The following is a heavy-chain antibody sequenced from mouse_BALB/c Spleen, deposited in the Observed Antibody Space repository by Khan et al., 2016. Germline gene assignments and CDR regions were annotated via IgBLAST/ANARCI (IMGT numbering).Heavy chain of an antibody. V-gene: IGHV3-2*02. Sequence: EVQLQESGPGLVKPSQSLSLTRTVTGYSITSDYAWNWIRQFPGNKLEWMGYISYSGSTSYNPSLKSRISITRDTSKNQFFLQLNSVTTEDTATYYCARFAGNYPYWYFDVWGAGTTVTVSS. CDR2: ISYSGST. D-gene: IGHD2-1*01. CDR1: GYSITSDYA. CDR3: ARFAGNYPYWYFDV. J-gene: IGHJ1*01.